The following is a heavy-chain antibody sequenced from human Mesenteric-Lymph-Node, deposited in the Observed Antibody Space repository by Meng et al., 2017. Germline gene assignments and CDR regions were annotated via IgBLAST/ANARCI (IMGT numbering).Heavy chain of an antibody. CDR2: INPNSGGT. CDR1: GYTFTGYY. D-gene: IGHD6-13*01. V-gene: IGHV1-2*06. CDR3: ARGYSSSWPRVLEYY. J-gene: IGHJ4*02. Sequence: ASVKVSCKASGYTFTGYYMHWVRQAPGQGLEWMGRINPNSGGTNYAQKFQGRVTMTRDTSISTAHMELSRLRSDDTAVYYCARGYSSSWPRVLEYYWGQGTLVTVSS.